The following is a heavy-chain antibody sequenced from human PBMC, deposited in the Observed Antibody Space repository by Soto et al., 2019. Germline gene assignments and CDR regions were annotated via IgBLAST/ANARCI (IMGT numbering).Heavy chain of an antibody. V-gene: IGHV3-23*01. CDR3: AKAGYSNYEGYFDY. CDR1: GFTFSSYA. Sequence: EVQLLESGGGLVQPGGSLRLSCAVSGFTFSSYAMSWVRQAPGKGLEWVSAISGSGGNTYYADSVKGRFTISRDNSKNRLYLQMNSLRAEGTDVYYCAKAGYSNYEGYFDYWGQGTLVSVSS. J-gene: IGHJ4*02. CDR2: ISGSGGNT. D-gene: IGHD4-4*01.